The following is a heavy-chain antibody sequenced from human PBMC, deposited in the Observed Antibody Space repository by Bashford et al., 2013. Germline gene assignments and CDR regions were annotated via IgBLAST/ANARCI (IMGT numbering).Heavy chain of an antibody. J-gene: IGHJ4*02. Sequence: RQAPGRGLEWISFISTSSSYDLLCRLSEGPDSPSPETNARNSLYLQMDSLRAEDTGVYYCVRDQWTTVTHYYDYWGQGTLVTVSS. D-gene: IGHD4-17*01. CDR2: ISTSSSYD. CDR3: VRDQWTTVTHYYDY. V-gene: IGHV3-21*01.